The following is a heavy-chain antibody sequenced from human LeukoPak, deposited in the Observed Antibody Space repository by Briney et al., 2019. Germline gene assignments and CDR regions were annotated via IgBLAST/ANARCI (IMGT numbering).Heavy chain of an antibody. CDR1: GFSFANSV. V-gene: IGHV3-7*03. CDR2: INHNGNVN. D-gene: IGHD3-16*01. J-gene: IGHJ6*02. CDR3: ARGGGLDV. Sequence: GGSLRLSCAASGFSFANSVISWIRQAPGKGLEWVASINHNGNVNYYVDSVKGRFTISRDNAKNSLYLQMSNLRAEDTAVYFCARGGGLDVWGQGATVTVSS.